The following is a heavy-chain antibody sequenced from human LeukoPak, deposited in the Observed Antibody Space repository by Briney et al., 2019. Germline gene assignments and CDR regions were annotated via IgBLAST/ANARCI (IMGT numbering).Heavy chain of an antibody. CDR3: ARAASLDY. CDR2: INTNTGSP. CDR1: GNTFTNHA. J-gene: IGHJ4*02. V-gene: IGHV7-4-1*02. Sequence: ASVKVSCKASGNTFTNHAINWVRQAPGQGLEWMGWINTNTGSPRYAQGFTGRFVFSVDTSVSTAYLQINSLNAEGTAVYYCARAASLDYWGQGTLVTVSS. D-gene: IGHD2-2*01.